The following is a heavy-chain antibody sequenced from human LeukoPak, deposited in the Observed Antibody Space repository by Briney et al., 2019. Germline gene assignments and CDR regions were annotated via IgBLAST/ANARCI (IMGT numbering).Heavy chain of an antibody. CDR1: GGSISTSNYY. CDR2: IYYSGST. CDR3: ARVAAATLYYYYYMDV. D-gene: IGHD6-25*01. J-gene: IGHJ6*03. Sequence: SETLSLTCTVSGGSISTSNYYWGWIRQPPGKGLEWIGSIYYSGSTYYNPSLKSRVTISVDTSKNQFSLKLSSVTAADTAVYYCARVAAATLYYYYYMDVWGKGTTVTVSS. V-gene: IGHV4-39*07.